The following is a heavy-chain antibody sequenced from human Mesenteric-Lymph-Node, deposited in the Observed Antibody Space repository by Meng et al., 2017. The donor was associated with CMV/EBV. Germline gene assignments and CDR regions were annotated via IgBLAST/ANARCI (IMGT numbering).Heavy chain of an antibody. CDR3: ATDHSGTRFSP. J-gene: IGHJ5*02. CDR1: GYTLTGHY. V-gene: IGHV1-2*02. D-gene: IGHD1-7*01. CDR2: LSPENGGT. Sequence: ASVKVSCKASGYTLTGHYMHWMRQAPGQGLEWMGWLSPENGGTRYAQKFQGRVTMTRDTSISTAYMELSGLRSGDTAVYYCATDHSGTRFSPWGQGTLVTVSS.